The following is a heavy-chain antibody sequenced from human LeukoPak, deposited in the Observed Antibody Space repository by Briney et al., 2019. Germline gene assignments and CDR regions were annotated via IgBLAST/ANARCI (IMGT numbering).Heavy chain of an antibody. D-gene: IGHD3-10*01. CDR2: INPSGGST. Sequence: ASVKVSCKAYGYTFTSYYMHWVRQAPGQGLEWMGIINPSGGSTSYAQKFPGRVTMTRDMSTSTVYMELSSLRSEDTAVYYCARGRVTMVRGVMKDSWFDPWGQGTLVTVSS. CDR3: ARGRVTMVRGVMKDSWFDP. J-gene: IGHJ5*02. CDR1: GYTFTSYY. V-gene: IGHV1-46*01.